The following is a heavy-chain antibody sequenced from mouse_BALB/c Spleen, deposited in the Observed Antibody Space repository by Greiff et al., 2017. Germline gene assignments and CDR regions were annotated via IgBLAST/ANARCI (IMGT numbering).Heavy chain of an antibody. CDR3: ARILTGTDTMDY. CDR1: GFTFSSFG. D-gene: IGHD4-1*01. V-gene: IGHV5-17*02. CDR2: ISSGSSTI. Sequence: EVMLVESGGGLVQPGGSRKLSCAASGFTFSSFGMHWVRQAPEKGLEWVAYISSGSSTIYYADTVKGRFTISRDNPKNTLFLQMTSLRSEDTAMYYCARILTGTDTMDYWGQGTSVTVSS. J-gene: IGHJ4*01.